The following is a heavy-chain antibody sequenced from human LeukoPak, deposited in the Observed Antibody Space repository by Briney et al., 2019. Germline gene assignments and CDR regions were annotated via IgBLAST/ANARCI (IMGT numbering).Heavy chain of an antibody. CDR3: ASDWVVGATIGPGSTFDY. CDR2: IYSGGST. Sequence: PGGSLRLSCAASGFTVSSNYMSWVRQAPGKGLEWVSVIYSGGSTYYADSVKGRFTISRDNSKNTLYLQMNSLRAEDTAVYYCASDWVVGATIGPGSTFDYWGQGTLVTVSS. CDR1: GFTVSSNY. V-gene: IGHV3-53*05. J-gene: IGHJ4*02. D-gene: IGHD1-26*01.